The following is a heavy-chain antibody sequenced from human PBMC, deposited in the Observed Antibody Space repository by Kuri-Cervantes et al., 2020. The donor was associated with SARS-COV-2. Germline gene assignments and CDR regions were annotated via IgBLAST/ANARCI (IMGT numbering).Heavy chain of an antibody. Sequence: GESLKISCAASGFTFSSYAMHWVRRARGKGLGWGAVISYDGSNKYYADSVKGRFTISRDNSKNTLYLQMNSLRAEDTAVYYCARGRAARYFDYWGQGTLVTVSS. CDR2: ISYDGSNK. CDR3: ARGRAARYFDY. V-gene: IGHV3-30-3*01. D-gene: IGHD6-6*01. J-gene: IGHJ4*02. CDR1: GFTFSSYA.